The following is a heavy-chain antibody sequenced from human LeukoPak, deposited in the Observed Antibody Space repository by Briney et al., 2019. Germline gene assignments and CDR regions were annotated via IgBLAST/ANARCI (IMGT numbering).Heavy chain of an antibody. CDR2: IYPGDSDT. CDR3: ARQRWRYYDSSGYYYLN. J-gene: IGHJ4*02. CDR1: GYSFTSYW. Sequence: GESLKISCKGSGYSFTSYWIGWVRQMPGKGLEWMGIIYPGDSDTRYSPSFQGQVTISADKSISTAYLQWSSLKASDTAMYYCARQRWRYYDSSGYYYLNWGQGTLVTVSS. D-gene: IGHD3-22*01. V-gene: IGHV5-51*01.